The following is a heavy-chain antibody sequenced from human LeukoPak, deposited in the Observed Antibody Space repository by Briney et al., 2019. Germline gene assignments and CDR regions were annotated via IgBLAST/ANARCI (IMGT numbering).Heavy chain of an antibody. Sequence: GASAKVSCKASGYIFTSYAMNWVRQAPGQGLEWMGWINTNTGNPTYAQGFTGRFVFSLDISVNTAYLQISSLKVDDTAVYYCAREGGSSGYSYGYNWFAPWGQGTLVTVSS. CDR1: GYIFTSYA. D-gene: IGHD5-18*01. J-gene: IGHJ5*02. CDR3: AREGGSSGYSYGYNWFAP. CDR2: INTNTGNP. V-gene: IGHV7-4-1*02.